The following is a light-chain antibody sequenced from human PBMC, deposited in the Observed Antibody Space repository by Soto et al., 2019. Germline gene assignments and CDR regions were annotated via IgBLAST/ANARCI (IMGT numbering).Light chain of an antibody. J-gene: IGKJ1*01. Sequence: EIVLTQSPGTLSLSPGERATLSCRASQSVSSSYLAWYQQKPGQAPRLLIYGASSRATGIPDRFSGSGSGTDFTLTISRLEPEYVAVYYCHQYDSSPVTFGQGTKVEIK. CDR2: GAS. CDR3: HQYDSSPVT. CDR1: QSVSSSY. V-gene: IGKV3-20*01.